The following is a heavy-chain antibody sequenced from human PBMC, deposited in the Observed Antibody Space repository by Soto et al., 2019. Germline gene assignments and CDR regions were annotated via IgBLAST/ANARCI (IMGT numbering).Heavy chain of an antibody. J-gene: IGHJ5*02. CDR2: ISPGSRYP. Sequence: PGESLKISCAGSGFTFGDSYMSWIRQAPGKGLEWLSYISPGSRYPAYADSVKGRFTISRDNAKRSLYLQMMSLTAEDTAIYYCVRGGGGGLFDPWGQGTMVTAPQ. V-gene: IGHV3-11*06. D-gene: IGHD2-15*01. CDR1: GFTFGDSY. CDR3: VRGGGGGLFDP.